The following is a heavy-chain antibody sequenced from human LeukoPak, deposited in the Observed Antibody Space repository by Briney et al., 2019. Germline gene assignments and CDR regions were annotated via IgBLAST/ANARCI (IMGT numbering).Heavy chain of an antibody. CDR3: ARDQAGPPLYSGMDV. J-gene: IGHJ6*02. CDR2: IYSGGRT. CDR1: GFTVSSNY. Sequence: PGGSLRLSCAASGFTVSSNYMSWVRQAPGKGLEWVSVIYSGGRTYYEDSVKDRFTISRDNSKNTLYLQMNSLRAEDTAVYYCARDQAGPPLYSGMDVWGQGTTVTVSS. V-gene: IGHV3-66*01. D-gene: IGHD6-19*01.